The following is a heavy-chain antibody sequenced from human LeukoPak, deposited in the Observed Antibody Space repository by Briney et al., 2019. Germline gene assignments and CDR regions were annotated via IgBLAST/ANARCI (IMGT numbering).Heavy chain of an antibody. J-gene: IGHJ4*02. CDR2: INDSGDNI. CDR1: GFSSHIYV. Sequence: GGSLRLSCVASGFSSHIYVMSWVRQAPGKGLEWVSSINDSGDNINYADSVKGRFSISRDNSKSTLYLQMNSLRPEDTAVYYCARARYYYGSGRGDYWGQGTLVTVSS. V-gene: IGHV3-23*01. D-gene: IGHD3-10*01. CDR3: ARARYYYGSGRGDY.